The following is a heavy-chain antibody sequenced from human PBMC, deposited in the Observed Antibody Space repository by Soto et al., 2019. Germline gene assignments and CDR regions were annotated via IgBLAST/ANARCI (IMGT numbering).Heavy chain of an antibody. J-gene: IGHJ4*02. Sequence: SCKASGGTFSSYAMHWVRQAPGKGLEWVAVISYDGSNKYYADPVKGRFTISRDNSKNTLYLQMNSLRAEDTAVYYCARDPAYCGGDCPGPFDYWGQGTLVTVSS. CDR2: ISYDGSNK. V-gene: IGHV3-30-3*01. CDR3: ARDPAYCGGDCPGPFDY. D-gene: IGHD2-21*02. CDR1: GGTFSSYA.